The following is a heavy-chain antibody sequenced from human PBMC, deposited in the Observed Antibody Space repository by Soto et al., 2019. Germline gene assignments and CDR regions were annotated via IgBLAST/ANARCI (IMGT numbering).Heavy chain of an antibody. CDR1: GYTFTGYA. CDR2: INAGNGNT. CDR3: ARAVAVAAEFDY. Sequence: ASVKVSCKASGYTFTGYAMHWVCQAPGQRLEWMGWINAGNGNTKYSQKFQGRVTITRDTSASTAYMELSSLRSEDTAVYYCARAVAVAAEFDYWGQGTLVTSPQ. V-gene: IGHV1-3*01. D-gene: IGHD6-19*01. J-gene: IGHJ4*02.